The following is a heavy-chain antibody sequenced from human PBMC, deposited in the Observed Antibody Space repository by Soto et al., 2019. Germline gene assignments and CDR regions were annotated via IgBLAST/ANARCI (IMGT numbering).Heavy chain of an antibody. CDR2: TSVDGSRT. J-gene: IGHJ2*01. Sequence: EVQLVESGGGLVQPGGSLRLSCAGSGFTFTTYYMHWVRQAPGKGLAWVSLTSVDGSRTLYADSVKGRFTISRDNAKNTVYLQMNSLRVEDTAVYYCARDLDGNQDWYLDLWGRGTLVTVSS. D-gene: IGHD4-17*01. CDR3: ARDLDGNQDWYLDL. CDR1: GFTFTTYY. V-gene: IGHV3-74*03.